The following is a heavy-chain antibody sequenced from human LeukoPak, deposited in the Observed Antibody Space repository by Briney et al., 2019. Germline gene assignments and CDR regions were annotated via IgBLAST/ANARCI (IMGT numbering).Heavy chain of an antibody. Sequence: GGSLRLSCAASGFTFSSYSMNWVRQAPGKGLEWVSSISSSNSYTIYYADSVKGRFTISRDNAKNSLYLQMNSLRAEDTAVYYCARDTAGYSHHWFDPWGQGTLVTVSS. D-gene: IGHD5-24*01. CDR2: ISSSNSYTI. CDR1: GFTFSSYS. J-gene: IGHJ5*02. V-gene: IGHV3-21*01. CDR3: ARDTAGYSHHWFDP.